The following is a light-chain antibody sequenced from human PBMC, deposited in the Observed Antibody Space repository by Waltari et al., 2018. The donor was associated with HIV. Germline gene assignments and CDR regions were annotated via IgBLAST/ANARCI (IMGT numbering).Light chain of an antibody. J-gene: IGLJ2*01. CDR3: QSFDSSLTTSGVI. V-gene: IGLV1-40*01. CDR2: ANI. CDR1: SSNIGAGYD. Sequence: QSVLTQPPSVSGAPGQRVTISCTGSSSNIGAGYDVQWYQQLTGTAPKLLIYANIIRPSGVPDRFSGSKSGSSASLAITGLQAEDEAHYYCQSFDSSLTTSGVIFGGGTKLTVL.